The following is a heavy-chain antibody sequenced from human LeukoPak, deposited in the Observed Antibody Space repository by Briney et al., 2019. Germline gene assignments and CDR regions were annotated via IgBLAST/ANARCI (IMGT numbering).Heavy chain of an antibody. V-gene: IGHV3-48*01. D-gene: IGHD3-10*01. CDR1: GFTFSTYT. J-gene: IGHJ4*02. Sequence: GGSLRLSCAASGFTFSTYTMNWVRQAPGKGLEWVSYISTGGSTIYHTDSVKGRFTVSRDNAKSSLYLQMNSLRAEDTAVYYCARNSYGSGTYNFDYWGPGTLVTVSS. CDR3: ARNSYGSGTYNFDY. CDR2: ISTGGSTI.